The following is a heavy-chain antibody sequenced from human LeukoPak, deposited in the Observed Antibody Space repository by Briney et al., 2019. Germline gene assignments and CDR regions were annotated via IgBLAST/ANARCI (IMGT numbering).Heavy chain of an antibody. V-gene: IGHV4-30-2*01. CDR2: LYLGGST. CDR1: GCSITSGRYS. CDR3: ARASDYGAPRDAFDI. D-gene: IGHD4-17*01. J-gene: IGHJ3*02. Sequence: SQTLSLTCAVSGCSITSGRYSWRWIRQPPGKGLEWIGYLYLGGSTHYNPSLRTRVTISLDRPKNQLSLNLTSVTAADTAVYYCARASDYGAPRDAFDIWGQGTTVTVSS.